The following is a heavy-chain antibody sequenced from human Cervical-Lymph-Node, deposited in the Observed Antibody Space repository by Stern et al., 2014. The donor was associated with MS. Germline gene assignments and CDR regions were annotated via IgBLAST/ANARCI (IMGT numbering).Heavy chain of an antibody. Sequence: VQLVESGAEVQKPGSSVKVSCKASGGTFLSDAFSWVRQAPGDGLEWVGGIIQLFGTTNYAPNFQGRVTLTADESTSTVYMALSSLRFEDTAVYYCAGGDKKFDYWGQGTLVTVSS. D-gene: IGHD3-16*01. CDR2: IIQLFGTT. V-gene: IGHV1-69*01. CDR1: GGTFLSDA. J-gene: IGHJ4*02. CDR3: AGGDKKFDY.